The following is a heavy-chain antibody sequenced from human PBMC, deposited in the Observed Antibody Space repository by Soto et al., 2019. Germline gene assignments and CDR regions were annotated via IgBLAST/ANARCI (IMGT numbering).Heavy chain of an antibody. CDR1: GFTFSTYA. Sequence: QVHLVESGGGMVQPGTSLRLSCAVSGFTFSTYAMHWVRQAPGKGLEWVAVVSYDTAYENYADSVKGRFTISRDNSKNILYLQMNSLRAEDTAVYYCAKVSISKSSAVTFDSWGRGTLVTVSS. D-gene: IGHD2-15*01. J-gene: IGHJ4*02. CDR3: AKVSISKSSAVTFDS. V-gene: IGHV3-30*18. CDR2: VSYDTAYE.